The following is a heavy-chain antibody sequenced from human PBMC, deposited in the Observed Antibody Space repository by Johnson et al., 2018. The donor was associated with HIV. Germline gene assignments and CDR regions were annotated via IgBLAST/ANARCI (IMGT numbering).Heavy chain of an antibody. Sequence: QVQLVESGGGVVQPEMSLRLACAASGFTFSSYPMHWVRQAPGKGLEWVAVISYDGSSKYYAESLKGRISISRDNSMNTLYLQMNSLRAEDTAVYYCATFGYTSGWIVTDDAFDVWGHGTLVTVSS. J-gene: IGHJ3*01. CDR1: GFTFSSYP. V-gene: IGHV3-30-3*01. CDR3: ATFGYTSGWIVTDDAFDV. CDR2: ISYDGSSK. D-gene: IGHD6-19*01.